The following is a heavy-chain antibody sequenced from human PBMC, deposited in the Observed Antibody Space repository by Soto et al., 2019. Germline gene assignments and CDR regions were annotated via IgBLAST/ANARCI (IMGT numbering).Heavy chain of an antibody. CDR2: ISGSGGST. CDR3: AKDLGYSYGYDLLFDY. Sequence: GGSLRLSSKASGFTCIDFYMSWIRQAPGKGLEWVSAISGSGGSTYYADSVKGRFTISRDNSKNTLYLQMNSLRAEDTAVYYCAKDLGYSYGYDLLFDYWGQGTLVTVSS. V-gene: IGHV3-23*01. D-gene: IGHD5-18*01. J-gene: IGHJ4*02. CDR1: GFTCIDFY.